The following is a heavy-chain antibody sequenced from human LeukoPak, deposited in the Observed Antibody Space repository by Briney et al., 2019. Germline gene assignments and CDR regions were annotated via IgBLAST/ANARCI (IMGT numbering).Heavy chain of an antibody. CDR1: GYTFTSYG. D-gene: IGHD5-18*01. CDR3: ARDRGGLIQLWLNDY. Sequence: ASVKVSCKASGYTFTSYGISLVRQAPGQGLEWMGCISAYNGNTNYAQKLQGRVTMTTDTSTSTAYMELRSLRSDDTAVYYCARDRGGLIQLWLNDYWGQGTLVTVSS. V-gene: IGHV1-18*01. CDR2: ISAYNGNT. J-gene: IGHJ4*02.